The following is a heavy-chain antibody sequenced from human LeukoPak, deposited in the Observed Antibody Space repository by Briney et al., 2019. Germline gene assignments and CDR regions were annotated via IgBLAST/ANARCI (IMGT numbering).Heavy chain of an antibody. CDR1: GGSFSNYY. V-gene: IGHV4-34*01. D-gene: IGHD1-26*01. CDR3: ARGDPWDYYYYGMDV. J-gene: IGHJ6*02. CDR2: ITQSGSI. Sequence: PSETLSLTCAVYGGSFSNYYWSWIRQPPGKGLEWIGEITQSGSINYNPSLKSRVTISVDTSKNQFSLKVSSVTAADTAVYYCARGDPWDYYYYGMDVWGQGTTVTVSS.